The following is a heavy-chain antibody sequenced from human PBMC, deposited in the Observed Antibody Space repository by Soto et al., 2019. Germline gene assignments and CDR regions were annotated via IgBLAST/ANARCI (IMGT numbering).Heavy chain of an antibody. Sequence: VTSVKVSCKASGYSFTSYGIGWVRQVPGQGPEWMGRISPYNGRTNYAQSVKGRVVMTTDISTNTVYLELRSLRSDDAAIYYCVRCRTESYAMDVWGLGTTVTVSS. CDR1: GYSFTSYG. D-gene: IGHD2-2*01. CDR3: VRCRTESYAMDV. J-gene: IGHJ6*02. CDR2: ISPYNGRT. V-gene: IGHV1-18*01.